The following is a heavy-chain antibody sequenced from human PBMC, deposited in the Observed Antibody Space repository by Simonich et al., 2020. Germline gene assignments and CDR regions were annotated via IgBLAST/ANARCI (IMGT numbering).Heavy chain of an antibody. V-gene: IGHV4-39*01. J-gene: IGHJ4*02. Sequence: QLQLQESGPGLVKPSETLSLTCTVSGGSISSSSYYWGWIRQPPGKGLEWIGSIYYSRRTYYNPTLKRRVTISVDTSKNQFSLKLSSVTAADTAVYYCARWAYSSSYFDYWGQGTLVTVSS. CDR1: GGSISSSSYY. CDR3: ARWAYSSSYFDY. CDR2: IYYSRRT. D-gene: IGHD6-6*01.